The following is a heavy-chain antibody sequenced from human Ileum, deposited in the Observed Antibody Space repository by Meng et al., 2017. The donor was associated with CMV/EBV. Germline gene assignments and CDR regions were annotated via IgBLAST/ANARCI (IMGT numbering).Heavy chain of an antibody. CDR1: GFTFSTYA. CDR3: ARGGYYDSSGQNWFDP. CDR2: ISYDGSNK. D-gene: IGHD3-22*01. Sequence: GFTFSTYAMHWGRQTPGKGLEWVAVISYDGSNKYYADSVKGRFTISRDNSKNTLHLQMNTLRAEDTALYYCARGGYYDSSGQNWFDPWGQGTLVTVSS. J-gene: IGHJ5*02. V-gene: IGHV3-30-3*01.